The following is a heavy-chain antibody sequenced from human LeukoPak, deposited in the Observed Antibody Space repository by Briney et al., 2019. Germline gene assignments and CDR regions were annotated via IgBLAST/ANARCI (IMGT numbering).Heavy chain of an antibody. D-gene: IGHD5-24*01. V-gene: IGHV4-59*01. CDR1: GGSISSYY. Sequence: SETLSLTCTVSGGSISSYYWSWIRQPPGKGLEWIGYICYSGSTNYNPSLKSRVTISVDTSKNQFSLKLCSVTAADTAVYYCARATEHGYNRWGQGTLVTVSS. CDR2: ICYSGST. CDR3: ARATEHGYNR. J-gene: IGHJ4*02.